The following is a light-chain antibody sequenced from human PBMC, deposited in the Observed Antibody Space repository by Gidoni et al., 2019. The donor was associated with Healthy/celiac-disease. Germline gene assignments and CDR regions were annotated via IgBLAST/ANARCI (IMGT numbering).Light chain of an antibody. CDR1: SLRSYY. CDR2: GKN. J-gene: IGLJ2*01. Sequence: SSELTQDPAVSVALGQTVRITCQGDSLRSYYASWYQQKPGQAPVLVIYGKNNRPSGIPDRFSGSSSGNTASLTITGAQAEDEADYYCNSRDSSGNHHIGGGTKLTVL. CDR3: NSRDSSGNHH. V-gene: IGLV3-19*01.